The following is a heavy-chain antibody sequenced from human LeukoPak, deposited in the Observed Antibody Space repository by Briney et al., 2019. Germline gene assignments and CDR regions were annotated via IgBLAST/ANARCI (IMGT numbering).Heavy chain of an antibody. CDR1: GYTFTSYY. J-gene: IGHJ4*02. CDR3: ARGVGHCSNTYCYWANFDF. Sequence: ASVKVSCKASGYTFTSYYMHWVRQAPGQGLEWMGIINPSGGSTSYAQKFQGRVTMTRDTSTSTVYMELSSLGSDDTAVYYCARGVGHCSNTYCYWANFDFWGQGTLVTVSS. V-gene: IGHV1-46*01. CDR2: INPSGGST. D-gene: IGHD2-2*01.